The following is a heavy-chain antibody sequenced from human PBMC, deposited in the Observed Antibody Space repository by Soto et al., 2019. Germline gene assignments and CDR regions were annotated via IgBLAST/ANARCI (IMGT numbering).Heavy chain of an antibody. J-gene: IGHJ6*02. CDR3: XXXVXSRGMDV. V-gene: IGHV3-15*01. Sequence: EVQLVESGGGLVKPGGSLRLSCAASGFTFSNAWMSWVRQAXGKXREWVGRIKSKTDGGTTDYAAPVKGRFTISRDDSXXXXXXXXXXXXXXXXXXXXXXXXVXSRGMDVWGQGTTVTVSS. CDR2: IKSKTDGGTT. CDR1: GFTFSNAW.